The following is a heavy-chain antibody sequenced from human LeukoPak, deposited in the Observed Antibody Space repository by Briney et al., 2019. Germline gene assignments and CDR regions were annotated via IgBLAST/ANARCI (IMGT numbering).Heavy chain of an antibody. CDR1: GFTFSSYW. D-gene: IGHD1-26*01. Sequence: GGSLRLSCAASGFTFSSYWMSWVRQAPGKGLEWVANIKQDGSEKYYLDSVKGRFTISGDNAKNSMYLQMNSLTAEDTAVYYCARDMKGASLAFDMWGQGTMVTVSS. CDR3: ARDMKGASLAFDM. V-gene: IGHV3-7*01. CDR2: IKQDGSEK. J-gene: IGHJ3*02.